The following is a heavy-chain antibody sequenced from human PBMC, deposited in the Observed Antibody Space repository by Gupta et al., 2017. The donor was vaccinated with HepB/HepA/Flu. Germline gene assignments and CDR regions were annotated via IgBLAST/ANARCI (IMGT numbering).Heavy chain of an antibody. D-gene: IGHD3-10*01. CDR3: ATGLAGPTKAPRGDV. V-gene: IGHV4-34*01. CDR1: GGSFSGYY. J-gene: IGHJ6*04. Sequence: QVQLQQWGAGLLKPSETLSLTCAVYGGSFSGYYWSWIRQPPGKGLEWIGEINHSGSTKYNPSLKSRVTISVDTSKNKVSLKLSSVTAAETAVYYCATGLAGPTKAPRGDVGGKGTTVTVSS. CDR2: INHSGST.